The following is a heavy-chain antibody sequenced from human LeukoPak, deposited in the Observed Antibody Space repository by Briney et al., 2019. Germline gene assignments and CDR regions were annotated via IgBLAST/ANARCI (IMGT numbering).Heavy chain of an antibody. J-gene: IGHJ4*02. CDR1: GYSISTGYY. D-gene: IGHD3-10*01. Sequence: PSETLSLTCTVSGYSISTGYYWDWIRQPPGKGLEWIGTFYHGGSTYYNPSLKSRVTISVDTSKNQFSLKLSSVTAADTAVYYCASLVPVRDDYWGQGTLVTVSS. V-gene: IGHV4-38-2*02. CDR2: FYHGGST. CDR3: ASLVPVRDDY.